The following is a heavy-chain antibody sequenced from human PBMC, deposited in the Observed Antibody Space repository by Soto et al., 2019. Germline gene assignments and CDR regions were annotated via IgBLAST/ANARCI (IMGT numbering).Heavy chain of an antibody. V-gene: IGHV3-21*01. J-gene: IGHJ4*02. CDR1: RITFRSYS. D-gene: IGHD2-15*01. Sequence: GGSLRLSCAASRITFRSYSMSWVRQAPGKGLEWVASITSDSSDIYYEDSVKGRFTISRDNGENSLYLQMTSLGAEDTGVYYCATTYCSGGYCFSSEYWGQGVLVTVSS. CDR2: ITSDSSDI. CDR3: ATTYCSGGYCFSSEY.